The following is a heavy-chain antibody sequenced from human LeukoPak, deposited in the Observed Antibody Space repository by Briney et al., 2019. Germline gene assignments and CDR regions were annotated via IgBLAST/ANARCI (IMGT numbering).Heavy chain of an antibody. V-gene: IGHV1-58*02. CDR3: AAVPRGYCSSTSCHNENYYGMDV. J-gene: IGHJ6*02. Sequence: ASVKVSCKASGFTFTSSAMQWVRQARGQRLEWIGWIVVGSGNTYYAQKFQERVTITRDMSTSTAYMELSSLRSEDTAVYYCAAVPRGYCSSTSCHNENYYGMDVWGQGTTVTVSS. D-gene: IGHD2-2*02. CDR2: IVVGSGNT. CDR1: GFTFTSSA.